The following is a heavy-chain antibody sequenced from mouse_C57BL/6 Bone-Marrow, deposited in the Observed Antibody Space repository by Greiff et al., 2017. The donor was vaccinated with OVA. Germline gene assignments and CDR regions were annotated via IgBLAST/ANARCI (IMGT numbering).Heavy chain of an antibody. CDR2: IDPSDSYT. Sequence: QVQLQQPGAELVKPGASVKLSCKASGYTFTSYWMQWVKQRPGQGLEWIGEIDPSDSYTNYTQTLKGKATLTVDTSTNTAYMQHSSLTSEDSAVYYCARVYYGNYNAMDYWGQGTSVTVSS. D-gene: IGHD2-1*01. CDR1: GYTFTSYW. CDR3: ARVYYGNYNAMDY. J-gene: IGHJ4*01. V-gene: IGHV1-50*01.